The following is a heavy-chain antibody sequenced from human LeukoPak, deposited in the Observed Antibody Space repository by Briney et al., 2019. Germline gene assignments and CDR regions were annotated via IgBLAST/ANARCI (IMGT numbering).Heavy chain of an antibody. Sequence: PGGSLRLSCAASGFTFSSYSMNWVRQAPGKGLEWVSSISSSSSYIYYAGSVKGRFTISRDNAKNSLYLQMNSLRAEDTAVYYCAKQQLVLDWGQGTLVTVSS. D-gene: IGHD6-13*01. V-gene: IGHV3-21*01. CDR1: GFTFSSYS. CDR2: ISSSSSYI. CDR3: AKQQLVLD. J-gene: IGHJ4*02.